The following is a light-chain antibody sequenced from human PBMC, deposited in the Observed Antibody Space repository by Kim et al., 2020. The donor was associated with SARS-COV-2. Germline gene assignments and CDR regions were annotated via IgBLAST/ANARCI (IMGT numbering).Light chain of an antibody. CDR2: GAS. J-gene: IGKJ1*01. CDR1: ENVGTKF. CDR3: QQYSRSLPWT. Sequence: EIVLTQSPDTLSVSPGEGVTLSCRASENVGTKFLGWYQQRLGQSPRLLIYGASNRAAGIPDRFSGSGSGTDFFLTISRLEPEDFAVYFCQQYSRSLPWTFGQGTKVDIK. V-gene: IGKV3-20*01.